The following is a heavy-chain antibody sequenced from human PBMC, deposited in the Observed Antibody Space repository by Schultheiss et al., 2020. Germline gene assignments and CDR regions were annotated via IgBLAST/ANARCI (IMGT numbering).Heavy chain of an antibody. D-gene: IGHD2-15*01. CDR1: GGSISSYY. V-gene: IGHV4-34*01. CDR2: INHSGST. CDR3: ARGPHCSGGSCYSGWFDP. Sequence: SATLSLTCTVSGGSISSYYWSWIRQPPGKGLEWIGEINHSGSTNYNPSLKSRVTMSVDTSKSQFSLKLSSVTAADTAVYYCARGPHCSGGSCYSGWFDPWGQGTLVTVSS. J-gene: IGHJ5*02.